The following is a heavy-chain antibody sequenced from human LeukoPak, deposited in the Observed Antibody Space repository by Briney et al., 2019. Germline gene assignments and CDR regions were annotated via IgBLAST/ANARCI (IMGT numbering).Heavy chain of an antibody. CDR3: ARRRDLYSGSYYPFDY. D-gene: IGHD1-26*01. V-gene: IGHV5-51*01. CDR1: GYSFTSYW. CDR2: IYPGDSDT. Sequence: GESLKISCNGSGYSFTSYWIGWVRQMPGKGLEWVGSIYPGDSDTRYSPSFQGQVTISADKSISTAYLQWSSLKASDTAMYYCARRRDLYSGSYYPFDYWGQGTLVTVSS. J-gene: IGHJ4*02.